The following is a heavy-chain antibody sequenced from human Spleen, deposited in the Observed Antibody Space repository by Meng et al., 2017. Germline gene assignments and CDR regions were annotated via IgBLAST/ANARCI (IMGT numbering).Heavy chain of an antibody. CDR2: IDPKSDNT. J-gene: IGHJ4*02. CDR1: GYYSTDCY. CDR3: ARDEDISAAGKLFGDY. D-gene: IGHD6-25*01. Sequence: VRSGAAWKKPGAVGRVCCKPCGYYSTDCYTHWVRRAPGQWLEWMGRIDPKSDNTHYVQKFQGRVTITRDTSISTAYMELSGLRSDDTAMYYCARDEDISAAGKLFGDYWGQGTLVTVSS. V-gene: IGHV1-2*02.